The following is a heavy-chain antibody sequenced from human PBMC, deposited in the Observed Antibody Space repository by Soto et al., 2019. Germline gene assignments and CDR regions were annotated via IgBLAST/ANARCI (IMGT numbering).Heavy chain of an antibody. CDR1: GFTFSSYG. Sequence: QVQLVESGGGVVQPGRSLRLSCAASGFTFSSYGMDWVRQAPGKGLEWVSFISYDGRNKDYADSVKGRFTISRDNSKNTLYLQMNSLRAEETGVYYCAKDQVSSGWYKWSWFDPWGQGTLVTVSS. CDR2: ISYDGRNK. D-gene: IGHD6-19*01. CDR3: AKDQVSSGWYKWSWFDP. J-gene: IGHJ5*02. V-gene: IGHV3-30*18.